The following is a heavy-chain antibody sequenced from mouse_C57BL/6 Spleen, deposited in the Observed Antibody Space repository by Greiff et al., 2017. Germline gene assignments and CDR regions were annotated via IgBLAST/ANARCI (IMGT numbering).Heavy chain of an antibody. CDR2: IYPGNSDT. CDR3: TRKDYCYGSSEGYFDV. J-gene: IGHJ1*03. CDR1: GYTFTSYW. Sequence: EVQRVESGTVLARPGASVKMSCKTSGYTFTSYWMHWVKQRPGQGLEWIGAIYPGNSDTSYNQKFKGKAKLTAVTSASTAYMELSGLTNEDSAVYYCTRKDYCYGSSEGYFDVWGTGTTVTVSS. D-gene: IGHD1-1*01. V-gene: IGHV1-5*01.